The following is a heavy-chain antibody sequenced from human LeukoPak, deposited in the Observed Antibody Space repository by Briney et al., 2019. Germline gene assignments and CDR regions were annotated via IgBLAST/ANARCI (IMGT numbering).Heavy chain of an antibody. Sequence: GGSLRLSCAASGFTFSSYWMSWVRQAPGKGLEWVANIKQDGSEKYYVDSVKGRFTISRDNAKNSLCLQMNSLRAGDTAVYYCARDSTEDGWYAGADCWGQGTLVTVSS. CDR1: GFTFSSYW. CDR2: IKQDGSEK. D-gene: IGHD6-19*01. V-gene: IGHV3-7*01. CDR3: ARDSTEDGWYAGADC. J-gene: IGHJ4*02.